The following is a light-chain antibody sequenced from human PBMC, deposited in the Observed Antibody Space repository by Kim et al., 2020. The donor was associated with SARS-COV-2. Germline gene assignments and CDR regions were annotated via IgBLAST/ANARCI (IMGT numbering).Light chain of an antibody. CDR2: GKN. J-gene: IGLJ2*01. CDR1: SLRSYY. Sequence: SSELTQDPVVSVALGQTVRITCQGDSLRSYYATWYQQKPRQAPLLVIYGKNNRPSGIPGRFSGSSSGSTASLTITGAQAEDEADYYCNSRDNSDNHVLFGGGTQLTVL. V-gene: IGLV3-19*01. CDR3: NSRDNSDNHVL.